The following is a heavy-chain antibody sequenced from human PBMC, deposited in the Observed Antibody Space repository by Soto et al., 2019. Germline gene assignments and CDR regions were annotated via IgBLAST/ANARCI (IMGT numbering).Heavy chain of an antibody. V-gene: IGHV3-23*01. CDR1: GFTLSSYA. CDR2: ISFTGDST. Sequence: PGGSLRLSCAASGFTLSSYAMSWVRQAPGKGLEWVSSISFTGDSTYYSDSVKGRFTISRDTSKNTLYLQMNSLRAEDTAVYYCAKDLRRGYDYAGFFDYWGQGTLVTVSS. CDR3: AKDLRRGYDYAGFFDY. J-gene: IGHJ4*02. D-gene: IGHD5-12*01.